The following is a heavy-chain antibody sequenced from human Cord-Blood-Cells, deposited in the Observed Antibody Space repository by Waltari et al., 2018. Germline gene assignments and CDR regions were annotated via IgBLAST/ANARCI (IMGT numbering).Heavy chain of an antibody. CDR3: ARGERAAFDI. J-gene: IGHJ3*02. D-gene: IGHD1-1*01. CDR1: GFTSSSYW. CDR2: RKQEGSWK. V-gene: IGHV3-7*01. Sequence: EVQLVESGGGLVQPGGSLRLSCAAPGFTSSSYWMSWVRPAPGKGLGGVANRKQEGSWKYYVDVGKGRFTISRDNAKNSLYLQMNSLRAEDTAVYYCARGERAAFDIWGQGTMVTVSS.